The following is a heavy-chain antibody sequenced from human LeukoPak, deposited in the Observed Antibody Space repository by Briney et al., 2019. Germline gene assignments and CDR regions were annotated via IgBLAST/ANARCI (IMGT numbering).Heavy chain of an antibody. CDR3: ARRGGSSSLHPRDYYYMDV. Sequence: GESLKISCKGSGYSFTSYWIGWVRQMPGKGLEWMGIIYPGDSDTKYSPSFQGQVTISADKSINTAYLQWSSLKASDTAMYYCARRGGSSSLHPRDYYYMDVWGKGTTVTVSS. CDR2: IYPGDSDT. J-gene: IGHJ6*03. CDR1: GYSFTSYW. V-gene: IGHV5-51*01. D-gene: IGHD6-6*01.